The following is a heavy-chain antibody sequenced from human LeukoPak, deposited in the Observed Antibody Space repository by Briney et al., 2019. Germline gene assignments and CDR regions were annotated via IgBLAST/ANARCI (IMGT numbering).Heavy chain of an antibody. J-gene: IGHJ6*03. CDR1: GVSISSTNYY. CDR3: AREGYCSSTSCLNYYYYMDV. V-gene: IGHV4-39*02. Sequence: SETLSLTCTVSGVSISSTNYYWGWIRQPPGKGLEWIGSVFYTGSPYHSPSLQSRVTIPVDTSKNQFSLNLTSVTATDTAVYYCAREGYCSSTSCLNYYYYMDVWGKGTTVTVSS. CDR2: VFYTGSP. D-gene: IGHD2-2*01.